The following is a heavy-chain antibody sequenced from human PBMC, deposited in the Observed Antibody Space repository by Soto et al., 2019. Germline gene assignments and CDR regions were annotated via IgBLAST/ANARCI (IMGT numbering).Heavy chain of an antibody. J-gene: IGHJ4*02. CDR3: AKDLEWLYVRYFDY. CDR1: GFTFSSYA. D-gene: IGHD3-3*01. Sequence: GGSLRLSCAASGFTFSSYAMSWVRQAPGKGLEWVSAISGSGGSTYYAESVKGRFTISRDIFKNTLYLQMNSLRAEDTFVYYRAKDLEWLYVRYFDYWVQGTLVTVSS. CDR2: ISGSGGST. V-gene: IGHV3-23*01.